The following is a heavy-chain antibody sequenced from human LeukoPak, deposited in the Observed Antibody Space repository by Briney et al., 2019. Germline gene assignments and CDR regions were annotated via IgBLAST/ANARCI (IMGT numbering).Heavy chain of an antibody. D-gene: IGHD1-1*01. CDR2: MNPNSGNT. V-gene: IGHV1-8*01. CDR1: GYTFTSYD. CDR3: ARVLARTGTTFPRGFDY. J-gene: IGHJ4*02. Sequence: GASVKVSCKASGYTFTSYDINWVRQATGHGLEWMGWMNPNSGNTGYAQKFQGRVTMTRNTSISTDYMELSSLRSEDTAVYYCARVLARTGTTFPRGFDYWGQGTLVTVSS.